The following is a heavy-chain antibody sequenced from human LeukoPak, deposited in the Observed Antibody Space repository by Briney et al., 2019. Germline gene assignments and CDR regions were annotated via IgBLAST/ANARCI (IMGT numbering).Heavy chain of an antibody. J-gene: IGHJ4*02. V-gene: IGHV4-34*01. CDR2: INHSGST. D-gene: IGHD6-13*01. Sequence: SETLSLTCAVYGGSFSGYYWSWIRQPPGKGLEWIGEINHSGSTNYHPSLKNQVTISVDTSKNQFSLTLSSVTGAAAAVYYRARAAGFSSSWYFDYWGQGTLGTVSS. CDR3: ARAAGFSSSWYFDY. CDR1: GGSFSGYY.